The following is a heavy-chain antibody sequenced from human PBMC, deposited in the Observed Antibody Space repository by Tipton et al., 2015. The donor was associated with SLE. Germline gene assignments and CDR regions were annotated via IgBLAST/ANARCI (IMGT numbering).Heavy chain of an antibody. CDR2: IYYSGST. J-gene: IGHJ6*02. CDR3: ARARGLWAYGSGSYSFYYYYGMDV. Sequence: QLVQSGAEVKPSETLSLTCTVSGGSISSYYWSWIRQPPGKGLEWIGYIYYSGSTNYNPSLKSRVTISVDTSKNQFSLKLSSVTAADTAVYYCARARGLWAYGSGSYSFYYYYGMDVWGQGTTVTVS. V-gene: IGHV4-59*01. CDR1: GGSISSYY. D-gene: IGHD3-10*01.